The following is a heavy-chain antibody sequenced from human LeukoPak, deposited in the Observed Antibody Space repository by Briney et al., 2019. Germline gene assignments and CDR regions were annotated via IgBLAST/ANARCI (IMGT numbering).Heavy chain of an antibody. J-gene: IGHJ3*02. CDR2: ISSSSSYI. CDR3: ARDSWELLPPPREHDAFDI. CDR1: GFTFSSYS. Sequence: GRSLRLSCAASGFTFSSYSLNWVRQAPGKGLEWVSSISSSSSYIYYADSVKGRFTISRDNAKNSLYLQMNSLRAEDTAVYYCARDSWELLPPPREHDAFDIWGQGTMVTVSS. D-gene: IGHD1-26*01. V-gene: IGHV3-21*01.